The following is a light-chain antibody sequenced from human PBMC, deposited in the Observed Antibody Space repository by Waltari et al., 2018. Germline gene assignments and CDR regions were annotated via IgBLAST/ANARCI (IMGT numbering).Light chain of an antibody. CDR3: ASSTNLNTVV. J-gene: IGLJ3*02. CDR1: YSDIGSSNW. V-gene: IGLV2-14*03. CDR2: DVT. Sequence: QSALAQPASVSGSPGQSVTISCFGSYSDIGSSNWVSWYRQDPDRAPQPLIFDVTKRPSGVSTRFSGAKSGNTASLTISGLQTDDTSDYYCASSTNLNTVVFGGGTKLTV.